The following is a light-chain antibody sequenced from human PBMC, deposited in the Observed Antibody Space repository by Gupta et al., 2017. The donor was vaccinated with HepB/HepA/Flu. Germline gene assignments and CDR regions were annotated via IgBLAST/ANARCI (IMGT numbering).Light chain of an antibody. CDR3: QQYNSYSRT. CDR1: QSISSW. V-gene: IGKV1-5*03. J-gene: IGKJ5*01. CDR2: KAS. Sequence: DIQMTQSPSTLSASVGDRVTITCRASQSISSWLAWYQQKPGKVPNLLIYKASSLESGVPSRFSGSGSGTEFTLTISSLQPDDFATYYCQQYNSYSRTFGQGTRLEIK.